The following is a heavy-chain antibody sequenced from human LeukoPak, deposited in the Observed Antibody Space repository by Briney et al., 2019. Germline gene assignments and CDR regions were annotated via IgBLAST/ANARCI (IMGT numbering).Heavy chain of an antibody. V-gene: IGHV3-30-3*01. CDR2: ISYDGSNK. D-gene: IGHD5-18*01. CDR1: GFTFSSYA. Sequence: GGSLRLSCAASGFTFSSYAMHWVRQAPGKGLEWVAVISYDGSNKYYADSVKGRFTISRDSSKNMLYLQMNSLRAEDTAVYYCARASKAGYTAMVPLDYWGEGTLVTVSS. CDR3: ARASKAGYTAMVPLDY. J-gene: IGHJ4*02.